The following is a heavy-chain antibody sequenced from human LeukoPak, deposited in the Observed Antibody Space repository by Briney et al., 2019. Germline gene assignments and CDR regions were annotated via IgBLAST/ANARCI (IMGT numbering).Heavy chain of an antibody. CDR2: ISWNSGRI. CDR3: AKGLYGDYVGYFDF. CDR1: GFTFDVYA. J-gene: IGHJ4*02. Sequence: GGSLRLSCAASGFTFDVYAMHWVRQGPGKGLEWVSGISWNSGRIDYADSVKGRFTISRDNAENSLYLQMNSLRAEDTALYYCAKGLYGDYVGYFDFWGQGPQVTVSS. V-gene: IGHV3-9*01. D-gene: IGHD4-17*01.